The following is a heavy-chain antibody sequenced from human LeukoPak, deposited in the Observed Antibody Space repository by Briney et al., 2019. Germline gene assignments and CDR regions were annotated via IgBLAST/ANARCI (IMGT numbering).Heavy chain of an antibody. D-gene: IGHD3-10*01. CDR2: IYYSGST. CDR3: ARGLWFGESNWFDP. CDR1: GGSFSSYY. V-gene: IGHV4-59*12. J-gene: IGHJ5*02. Sequence: SETLSLTCAVYGGSFSSYYWSWIRQPPGKGLEWIGYIYYSGSTNYNPSLKSRVTISVDTSKNQFSLKLSSVTAADTAVYYCARGLWFGESNWFDPWGQGTLVTVSS.